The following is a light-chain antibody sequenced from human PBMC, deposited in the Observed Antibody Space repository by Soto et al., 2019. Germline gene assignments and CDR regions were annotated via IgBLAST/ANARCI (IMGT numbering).Light chain of an antibody. J-gene: IGKJ4*01. CDR3: QPYNIWPLT. V-gene: IGKV3-15*01. CDR1: QSVSSY. CDR2: DTS. Sequence: EIVLTQSPATLSLSPGERHTLSCRASQSVSSYLAWYQQKPGQAPRLLIYDTSTRATGVPTRFSGSRSGAEFTLTINSLQSLDFSVYYCQPYNIWPLTFGGGNTVDSK.